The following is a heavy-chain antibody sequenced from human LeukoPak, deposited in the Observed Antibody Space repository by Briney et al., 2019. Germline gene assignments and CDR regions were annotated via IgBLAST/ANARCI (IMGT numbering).Heavy chain of an antibody. J-gene: IGHJ3*02. CDR2: IHYSGST. D-gene: IGHD1-26*01. CDR1: GGSISSGGYY. Sequence: SETLSLTCTVSGGSISSGGYYWSWIRQHPGKGLEWIGYIHYSGSTYYNPSLKSRVTISVDTSKNQFSLKLSSVTAADTAVYYCASIVGASVDIWGQGTMVTVSS. CDR3: ASIVGASVDI. V-gene: IGHV4-31*03.